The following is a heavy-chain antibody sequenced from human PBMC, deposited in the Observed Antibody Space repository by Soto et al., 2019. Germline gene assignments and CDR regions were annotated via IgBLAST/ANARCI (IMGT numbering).Heavy chain of an antibody. CDR1: GYSFTSYW. Sequence: PGESLKISCKGSGYSFTSYWIGWVRQMPGKGLEWMGIIYPGDSDTRYSPSFQGQVTISADKSISTAYLQWSSLKASDTAMYYCARLFLIAGDIVVVPAAIPYYYMDVWGKGTTVTVSS. J-gene: IGHJ6*03. D-gene: IGHD2-2*02. CDR2: IYPGDSDT. V-gene: IGHV5-51*01. CDR3: ARLFLIAGDIVVVPAAIPYYYMDV.